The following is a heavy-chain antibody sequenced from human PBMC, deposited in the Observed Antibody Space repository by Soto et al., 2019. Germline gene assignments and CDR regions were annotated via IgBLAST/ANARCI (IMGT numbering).Heavy chain of an antibody. Sequence: QVQLQESGPGLVKPSQTLSLTCTVSGGSISSGGYYWSWIRQHPGKVLEWIGYIYYSGSTYYNPSLKSRVTISVDTSKNQFSLKLSSVTAADTAVYYCARGGRATVTTIDYWGQGTLVTVSS. CDR2: IYYSGST. CDR3: ARGGRATVTTIDY. CDR1: GGSISSGGYY. D-gene: IGHD4-4*01. J-gene: IGHJ4*02. V-gene: IGHV4-31*03.